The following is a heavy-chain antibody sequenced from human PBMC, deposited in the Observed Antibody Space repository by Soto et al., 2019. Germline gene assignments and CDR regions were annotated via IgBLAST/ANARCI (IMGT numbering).Heavy chain of an antibody. J-gene: IGHJ6*02. CDR2: FSDNGST. CDR3: ARGNFYYGMDV. Sequence: PSETLSLTCAVYGGSFSGNYWSWIRQPPGKGLEWIGEFSDNGSTNYNPSLKSRVAISEDMSKSQFSLTLSSVTAADTAVYYCARGNFYYGMDVWGQGTTVTVSS. V-gene: IGHV4-34*01. CDR1: GGSFSGNY.